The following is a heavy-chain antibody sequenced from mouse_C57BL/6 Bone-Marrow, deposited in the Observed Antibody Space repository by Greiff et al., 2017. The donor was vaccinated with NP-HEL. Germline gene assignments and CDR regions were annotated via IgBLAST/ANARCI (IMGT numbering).Heavy chain of an antibody. CDR2: IYPSDSET. Sequence: QVQLQQPGAELVRPGSSVKLSCKASGYTFTSYWMDWVKQRPGQGLEWIGNIYPSDSETHYNQKFKDKATLTVDKSSSTAYMQLSSLTSEDSAVYYCARVGWLVRGYYAMDYWGQGTSVTVSS. J-gene: IGHJ4*01. CDR1: GYTFTSYW. D-gene: IGHD2-3*01. CDR3: ARVGWLVRGYYAMDY. V-gene: IGHV1-61*01.